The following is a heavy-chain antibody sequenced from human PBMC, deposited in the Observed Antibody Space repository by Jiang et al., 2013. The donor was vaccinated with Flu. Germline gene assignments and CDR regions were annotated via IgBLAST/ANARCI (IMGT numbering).Heavy chain of an antibody. Sequence: SQTLSLTRAISGDSVSSNSAAWNWIRQSPSRGLEWLGRTYCRSKCYNDYAVSVKSRISINPDTSKNQFSLQLNSVTPEDTAVYYCARGNSGTTVSLFGSWGQGTLVTVSS. V-gene: IGHV6-1*01. CDR3: ARGNSGTTVSLFGS. CDR2: TYCRSKCYN. D-gene: IGHD1-1*01. CDR1: GDSVSSNSAA. J-gene: IGHJ4*02.